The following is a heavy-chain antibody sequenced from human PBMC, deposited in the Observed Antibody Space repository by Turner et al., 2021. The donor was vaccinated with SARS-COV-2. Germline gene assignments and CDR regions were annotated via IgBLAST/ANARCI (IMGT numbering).Heavy chain of an antibody. J-gene: IGHJ5*02. D-gene: IGHD2-8*01. Sequence: QVQLVQSGAEVKKPGAPVKVPCKVSGYTLIELSMHWVRQAPGKGLEWMGGFDPEDGETIYAQKFQGRVTMTEDTSTDTAYMELSSLRSEDTAVYYCATAPPYCTNGVCPNWFDPWGQGTLVTVSS. CDR1: GYTLIELS. CDR3: ATAPPYCTNGVCPNWFDP. CDR2: FDPEDGET. V-gene: IGHV1-24*01.